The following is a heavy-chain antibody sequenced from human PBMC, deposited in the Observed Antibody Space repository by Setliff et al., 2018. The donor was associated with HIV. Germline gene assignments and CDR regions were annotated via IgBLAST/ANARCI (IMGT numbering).Heavy chain of an antibody. CDR3: ARDSGSWNFDY. CDR1: GVSISNYY. J-gene: IGHJ4*02. CDR2: IYYSGST. D-gene: IGHD1-26*01. Sequence: SETLSLTCTVSGVSISNYYWSWIRQPPGKGLEWIGYIYYSGSTNYNPSLKSRVTISVDTSKNQFSLKLSSVTAADTAVYYCARDSGSWNFDYWGQGTLVTVSS. V-gene: IGHV4-59*01.